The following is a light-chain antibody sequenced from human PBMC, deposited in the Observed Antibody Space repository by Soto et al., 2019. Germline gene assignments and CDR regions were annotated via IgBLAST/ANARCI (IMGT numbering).Light chain of an antibody. Sequence: ESVLTQSPGTLSLSPGERATLSCRASQTVRNNYLAWYQQKPGQAPRLLIYDASSRETGILDRFSGGGAGTEFTLTISRLEPEDFAVDYCQQFSSCPLTFGGGTKVDIK. CDR1: QTVRNNY. CDR3: QQFSSCPLT. CDR2: DAS. V-gene: IGKV3-20*01. J-gene: IGKJ4*01.